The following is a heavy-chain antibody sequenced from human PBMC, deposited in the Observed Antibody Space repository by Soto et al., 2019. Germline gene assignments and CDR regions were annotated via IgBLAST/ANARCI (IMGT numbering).Heavy chain of an antibody. J-gene: IGHJ6*02. Sequence: PSETLSLTCTVSGGSISSYYWSWIRQPPGKGLEWIGYIYYSGSTNYNPSLKSRVTISVDTSKNQFSLKLSSVTAADTAVYYCARVNSSGYYYYYYYGMDVWGQGTTVTVS. CDR2: IYYSGST. D-gene: IGHD3-22*01. V-gene: IGHV4-59*01. CDR1: GGSISSYY. CDR3: ARVNSSGYYYYYYYGMDV.